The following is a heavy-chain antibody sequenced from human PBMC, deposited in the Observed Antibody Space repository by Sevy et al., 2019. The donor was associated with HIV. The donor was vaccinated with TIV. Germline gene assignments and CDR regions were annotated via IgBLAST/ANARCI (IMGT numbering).Heavy chain of an antibody. Sequence: GGSLRLSCAASGFTFDDYAMHWVRQAPGKGLEWVSGISWSSGSIGYADSVKGRFTISRDNAKNSLYLQMNSLRAEDTALYYCAKASSEMMGDNWYDPWGQGTLVTVSS. V-gene: IGHV3-9*01. CDR2: ISWSSGSI. CDR3: AKASSEMMGDNWYDP. CDR1: GFTFDDYA. D-gene: IGHD3-16*01. J-gene: IGHJ5*02.